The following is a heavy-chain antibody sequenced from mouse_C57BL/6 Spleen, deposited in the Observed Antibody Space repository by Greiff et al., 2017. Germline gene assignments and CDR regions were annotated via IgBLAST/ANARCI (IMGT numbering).Heavy chain of an antibody. J-gene: IGHJ2*01. Sequence: EVQLQQSGAELVRPGASVKLSCTASGFNIKDDYMHWVKQRPEQGLEWIGWIDPENGDTEYASKFQGKATITADTSSNTAYLQLSSLTSEDTAVYYCTQGRYDYWGQGTTLTVSS. CDR3: TQGRYDY. D-gene: IGHD2-14*01. V-gene: IGHV14-4*01. CDR1: GFNIKDDY. CDR2: IDPENGDT.